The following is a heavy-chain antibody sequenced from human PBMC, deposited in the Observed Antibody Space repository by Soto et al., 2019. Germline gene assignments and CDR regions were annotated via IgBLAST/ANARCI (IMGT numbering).Heavy chain of an antibody. J-gene: IGHJ6*03. CDR1: GFTFSSYG. V-gene: IGHV3-30*18. CDR2: ISYDGSNK. Sequence: GGSLRLSCAASGFTFSSYGMHWVRQAPGKGLEWVAVISYDGSNKYYADSVKGRFTISRDNSKNTLYLQMNSLRAEDTAVYYCAKDQEQLGPYYYYMDVWGKGTTVTVSS. CDR3: AKDQEQLGPYYYYMDV. D-gene: IGHD6-6*01.